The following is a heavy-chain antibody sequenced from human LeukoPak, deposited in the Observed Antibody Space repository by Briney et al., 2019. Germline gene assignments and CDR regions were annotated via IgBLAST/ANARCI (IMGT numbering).Heavy chain of an antibody. J-gene: IGHJ4*02. Sequence: PGGSLRLSCAASGFTFITYAMSWVRQAPGKGLEWVSAISGSGGSTYYADSVKGRFTISRDNSKNTLYLQMNSLRAEDTAVYYCAKSVGRTTVTKYYFDYWGQGTLVTVSS. CDR1: GFTFITYA. CDR3: AKSVGRTTVTKYYFDY. V-gene: IGHV3-23*01. D-gene: IGHD4-17*01. CDR2: ISGSGGST.